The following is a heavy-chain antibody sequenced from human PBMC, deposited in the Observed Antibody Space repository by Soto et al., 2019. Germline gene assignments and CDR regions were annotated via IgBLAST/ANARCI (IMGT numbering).Heavy chain of an antibody. CDR1: GGSISSYY. D-gene: IGHD6-19*01. CDR3: ARVVAGTGDPFDI. Sequence: SETLSLTCTVSGGSISSYYWSCIRQPPWKGLEWIVYIYYSGSTNYNPSLKSRVTISVDTPKNQFSLKLSSVTAADTAVYYCARVVAGTGDPFDIWGQGTMVTLSS. V-gene: IGHV4-59*01. CDR2: IYYSGST. J-gene: IGHJ3*02.